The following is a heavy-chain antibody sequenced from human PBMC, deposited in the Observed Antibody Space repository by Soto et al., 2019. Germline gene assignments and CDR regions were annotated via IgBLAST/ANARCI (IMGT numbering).Heavy chain of an antibody. J-gene: IGHJ4*02. CDR3: ARDRGAVVGQFFDY. V-gene: IGHV3-11*01. CDR2: ISSSGDTG. CDR1: GFTFSAYY. D-gene: IGHD6-19*01. Sequence: PGGSLRLSCAASGFTFSAYYMSWIRQAPGKGLEWISYISSSGDTGNYADSVKGRFTVSRDNAKNSLYLQMNSLRGEDTAVYYCARDRGAVVGQFFDYWGQGTLVTVSS.